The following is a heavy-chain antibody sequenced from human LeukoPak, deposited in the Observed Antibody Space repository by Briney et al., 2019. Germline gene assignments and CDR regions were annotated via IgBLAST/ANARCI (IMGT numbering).Heavy chain of an antibody. Sequence: GGSLRLSCAASGFTVTSNYMSWVRQAPGKGLEWVSTILGSGDTCYADSVKGRFTVSRDNSKNTLYLQMNSLRAEDTAVYYCAREPRYYYDSSGYYRYYFDYWGQGTLVTVSS. V-gene: IGHV3-66*01. CDR3: AREPRYYYDSSGYYRYYFDY. CDR1: GFTVTSNY. D-gene: IGHD3-22*01. J-gene: IGHJ4*02. CDR2: ILGSGDT.